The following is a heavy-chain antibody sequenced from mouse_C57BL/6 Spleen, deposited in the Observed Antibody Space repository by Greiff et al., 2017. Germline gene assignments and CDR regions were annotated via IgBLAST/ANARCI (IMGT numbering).Heavy chain of an antibody. J-gene: IGHJ3*01. CDR3: ARNIIYYYGSSPFAY. V-gene: IGHV5-17*01. CDR1: GFTFSDYG. D-gene: IGHD1-1*01. CDR2: ISSGSSTI. Sequence: EVQVVESGGGLVKPGGSLKLSCAASGFTFSDYGMHWVRQAPEKGLEWVAYISSGSSTIYYADTVKGRFTISRDNAKNTLCLQMTSLRSEDTAMYYCARNIIYYYGSSPFAYWGQGTLVTVSA.